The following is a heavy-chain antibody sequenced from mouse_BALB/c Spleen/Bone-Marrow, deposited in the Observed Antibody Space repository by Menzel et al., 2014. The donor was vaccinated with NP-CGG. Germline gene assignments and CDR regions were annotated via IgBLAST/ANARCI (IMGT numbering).Heavy chain of an antibody. Sequence: QVQLQQSGPELVKPGTSVKMSCKASGYTFTDYVIIWVKRRTGQGLEWIGEIYPGGGSTSYNEKFKDKATLTADKSSNTTYMQLSSLTSEDSAVYFCARGGNFAAMDYWGQGTSVTVSS. J-gene: IGHJ4*01. D-gene: IGHD2-1*01. CDR2: IYPGGGST. CDR3: ARGGNFAAMDY. V-gene: IGHV1-77*01. CDR1: GYTFTDYV.